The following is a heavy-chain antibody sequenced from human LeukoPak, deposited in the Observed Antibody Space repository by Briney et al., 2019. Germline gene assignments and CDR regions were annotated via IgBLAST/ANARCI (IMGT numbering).Heavy chain of an antibody. J-gene: IGHJ4*02. CDR2: IYTSGST. CDR1: GGSISSYY. Sequence: PETLSLTCTVSGGSISSYYWSWIRQPAGKGLEWIGRIYTSGSTNYNPSLKSRVTMSVDTSKNQFSLKLSSVTAADTAVYYCARSPHKYSSSKDFDYWGQGTLVTVSS. CDR3: ARSPHKYSSSKDFDY. D-gene: IGHD6-6*01. V-gene: IGHV4-4*07.